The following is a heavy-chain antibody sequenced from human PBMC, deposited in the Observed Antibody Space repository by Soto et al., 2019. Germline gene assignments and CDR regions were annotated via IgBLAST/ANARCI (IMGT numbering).Heavy chain of an antibody. CDR3: VRVPFPFDP. V-gene: IGHV1-18*04. CDR2: ISGYNDNR. Sequence: QAQLVQSGAEVKKPGASVKVSCKASGYTFNMYGISWVRQAPGQGLEWMGWISGYNDNRHYEEKFQGRATMTIDTSTTTAYMELRSLRSDDTAVYYCVRVPFPFDPWGQGTLVTVSS. J-gene: IGHJ5*02. CDR1: GYTFNMYG.